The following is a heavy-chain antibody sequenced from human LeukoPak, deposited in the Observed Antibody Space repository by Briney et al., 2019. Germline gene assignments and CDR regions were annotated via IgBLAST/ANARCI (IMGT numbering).Heavy chain of an antibody. D-gene: IGHD2-15*01. CDR1: GFTFSDYY. CDR3: AREYEGYCSGGSCFRGTYNWFDP. V-gene: IGHV3-11*04. CDR2: ISSSGSTI. Sequence: GGSLRLSCAASGFTFSDYYMSWIRQAPGKGLEWVSYISSSGSTIYYADSVKGRFTISRDNAKNSLYLQMNSLRAEDTAVYYCAREYEGYCSGGSCFRGTYNWFDPWGQGTLVTVSS. J-gene: IGHJ5*02.